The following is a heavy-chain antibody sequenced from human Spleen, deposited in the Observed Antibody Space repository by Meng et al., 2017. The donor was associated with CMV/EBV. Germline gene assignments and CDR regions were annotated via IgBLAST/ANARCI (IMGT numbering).Heavy chain of an antibody. CDR3: ATLGFRRIDY. D-gene: IGHD5-18*01. V-gene: IGHV3-13*01. J-gene: IGHJ4*02. CDR2: IGTAGDT. CDR1: GFTFSSYD. Sequence: GESLKISCAASGFTFSSYDMHWVRQATGKGLEWVSAIGTAGDTYYPGSVKGRFTISRDNAKNSLFLQMNSLRADDTAVYFCATLGFRRIDYWGQGTLVTVSS.